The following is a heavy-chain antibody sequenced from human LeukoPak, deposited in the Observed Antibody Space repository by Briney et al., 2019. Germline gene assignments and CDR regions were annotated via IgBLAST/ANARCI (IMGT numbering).Heavy chain of an antibody. CDR2: MNLDGSEK. CDR3: ARHGIYGGYSYGP. J-gene: IGHJ5*02. Sequence: PGGSLRLSCAASGFTFTSHWMSWVRQAPGKGLEWVARMNLDGSEKYYVDSVKGRFTISRDNAKTSLYLEMNSLRADDTAVYYCARHGIYGGYSYGPWGQGTLVTVSS. D-gene: IGHD5-18*01. CDR1: GFTFTSHW. V-gene: IGHV3-7*03.